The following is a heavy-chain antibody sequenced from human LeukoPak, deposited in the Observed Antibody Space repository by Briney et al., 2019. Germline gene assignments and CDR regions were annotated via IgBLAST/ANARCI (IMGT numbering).Heavy chain of an antibody. CDR3: ARVTAYYDSNGYSGYYYFDY. CDR2: INWNGGST. CDR1: GFTFDDYG. D-gene: IGHD3-22*01. Sequence: PGGSLRLSCAASGFTFDDYGMSWVRQAPGKGLEWVSGINWNGGSTGYADSVKGRFTISRDNAKNSLYLQMNSLRAEDTALYYCARVTAYYDSNGYSGYYYFDYWGQGTLVTVSS. V-gene: IGHV3-20*04. J-gene: IGHJ4*02.